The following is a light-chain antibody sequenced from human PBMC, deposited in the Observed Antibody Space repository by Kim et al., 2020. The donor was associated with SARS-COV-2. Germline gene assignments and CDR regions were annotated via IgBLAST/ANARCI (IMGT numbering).Light chain of an antibody. J-gene: IGKJ2*03. CDR1: QSISSY. CDR3: QQYNSYSPRYS. V-gene: IGKV1-39*01. CDR2: AAS. Sequence: SVGDRVTITCRASQSISSYLNWYQQRPGKAPKVLIYAASTLRSGAPSRFSGSGSGTEFTLTINSLQPEDFATYYCQQYNSYSPRYSFGQGTKLEI.